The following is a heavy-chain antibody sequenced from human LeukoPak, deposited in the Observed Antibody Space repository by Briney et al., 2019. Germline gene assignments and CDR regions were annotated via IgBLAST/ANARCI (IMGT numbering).Heavy chain of an antibody. D-gene: IGHD1-26*01. J-gene: IGHJ4*02. CDR3: ARLGSYSDH. CDR1: DGSISSYY. V-gene: IGHV4-4*09. Sequence: SETLSLTCSVSDGSISSYYWSWIRQPPGKGLEWIGHIHSSGSTHYNPSLNSRVTTSLETSNNQFSMKLSSVTAADTAVYYCARLGSYSDHWGQGTLVTVSS. CDR2: IHSSGST.